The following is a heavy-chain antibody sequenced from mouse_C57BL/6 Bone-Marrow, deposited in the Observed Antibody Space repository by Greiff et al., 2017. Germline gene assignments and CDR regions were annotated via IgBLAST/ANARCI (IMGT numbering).Heavy chain of an antibody. J-gene: IGHJ2*01. CDR1: GFNIKDDY. CDR3: TTDVYGPYYFDY. Sequence: DVQLQESGAELVRPGASVKLSCTASGFNIKDDYMHWVKQRPEQGLEWIGWIDPENGDTEYASKFQGKATITADTSSNTAYLQLSSLTSEDTAVYYCTTDVYGPYYFDYWGQGTTLTVSS. D-gene: IGHD1-1*01. V-gene: IGHV14-4*01. CDR2: IDPENGDT.